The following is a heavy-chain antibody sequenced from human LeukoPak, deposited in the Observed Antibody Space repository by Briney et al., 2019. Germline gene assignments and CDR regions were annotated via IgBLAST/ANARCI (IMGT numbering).Heavy chain of an antibody. CDR3: ARVRGAYCSGGSCLWSGMDV. D-gene: IGHD2-15*01. CDR1: GFTFRNYV. CDR2: ISYDSSNK. J-gene: IGHJ6*02. Sequence: GGSLRLSCAASGFTFRNYVMHWVRQAPGKGLEWVAVISYDSSNKYYADSVKGRLTITRDNSKNTLYLQMSSLRVEDTAVYYCARVRGAYCSGGSCLWSGMDVWGQGTTVSVS. V-gene: IGHV3-30-3*01.